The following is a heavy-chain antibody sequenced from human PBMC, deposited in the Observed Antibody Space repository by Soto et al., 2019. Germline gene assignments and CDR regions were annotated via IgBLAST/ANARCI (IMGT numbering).Heavy chain of an antibody. D-gene: IGHD3-16*01. V-gene: IGHV1-2*02. J-gene: IGHJ4*02. CDR1: GYTFTGYY. CDR2: INPNSGGT. Sequence: ASVKVSCKASGYTFTGYYMHWVRQAPGQGLEWMGWINPNSGGTNYAQKFQGRVTMTRDTSISTAYMELSRLGSDDTAVCYCARDYDYVWGSPGTYFDYWGQGTLVTVSS. CDR3: ARDYDYVWGSPGTYFDY.